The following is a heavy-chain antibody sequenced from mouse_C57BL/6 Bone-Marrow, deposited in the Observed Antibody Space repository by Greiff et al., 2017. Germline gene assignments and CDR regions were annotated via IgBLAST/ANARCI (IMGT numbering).Heavy chain of an antibody. V-gene: IGHV2-2*01. J-gene: IGHJ2*01. CDR3: ARRGPHWAFDY. CDR2: IWSGGST. D-gene: IGHD4-1*01. CDR1: GFSLTSYG. Sequence: VQLQQSGPGLVQPSQSLSITCTVSGFSLTSYGVHWVRQSPGKGLEWLGVIWSGGSTDYNAAVIARLSISKDNSKSQVFFKMNSLQADDTAIYYCARRGPHWAFDYWGQGTTLTVSS.